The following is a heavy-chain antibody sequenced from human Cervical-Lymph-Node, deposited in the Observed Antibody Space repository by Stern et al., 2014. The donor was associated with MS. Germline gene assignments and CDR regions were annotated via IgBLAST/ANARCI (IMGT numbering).Heavy chain of an antibody. D-gene: IGHD6-6*01. J-gene: IGHJ3*02. V-gene: IGHV6-1*01. Sequence: QVQLQQSGPGLVKPSQTLSLTCAISGDSVSNNRATWSWLRPSPSRGLEWLGRTDHRSMWYYDYALSVKSRVTISPDTSKNQFSLWLNSVTPEDTAVYYCARDVSASPDALDTWGQGTMVTVSS. CDR1: GDSVSNNRAT. CDR2: TDHRSMWYY. CDR3: ARDVSASPDALDT.